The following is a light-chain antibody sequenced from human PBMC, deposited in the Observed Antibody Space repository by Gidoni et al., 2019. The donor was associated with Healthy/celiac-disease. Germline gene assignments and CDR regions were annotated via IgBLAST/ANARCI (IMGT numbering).Light chain of an antibody. CDR2: DNN. CDR1: SSNIGNNY. J-gene: IGLJ1*01. V-gene: IGLV1-51*01. CDR3: GTWDSSLSAGGV. Sequence: QSVWTQPPSVSAAPGQKVTISCSGSSSNIGNNYVSWYQQLPGTAPTLLIYDNNKRPSGIPDRFSGSKSGTSATLGITGLQTGDEADYYCGTWDSSLSAGGVFGTGTKVTVL.